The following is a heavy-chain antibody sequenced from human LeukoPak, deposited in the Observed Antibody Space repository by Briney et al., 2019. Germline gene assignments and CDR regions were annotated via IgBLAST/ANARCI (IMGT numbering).Heavy chain of an antibody. J-gene: IGHJ4*02. Sequence: PSETLSLTWTVSGGSISSYYWSWIRQPSGKGLEWIGYIYYSGSTNYNPSLKSRVTISVDTSKNQFSLKLSSVTAADTAVYYCATSGGGQLLSAFDYWGQGTLVTVSS. CDR1: GGSISSYY. CDR2: IYYSGST. D-gene: IGHD2-2*01. CDR3: ATSGGGQLLSAFDY. V-gene: IGHV4-59*01.